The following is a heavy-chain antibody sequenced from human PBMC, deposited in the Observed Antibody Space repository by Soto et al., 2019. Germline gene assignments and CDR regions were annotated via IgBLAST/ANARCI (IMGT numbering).Heavy chain of an antibody. CDR1: GGSISSYY. Sequence: PSETLSLTCTFSGGSISSYYWSLIRQPPGKGLEWIGYIYYSGSTNYNPSLKSRVTISVDTSKNQFSLKLSSVTAADTAVYYCARSIVATTYYYYYYGMDVWGQGTTVTVSS. D-gene: IGHD5-12*01. J-gene: IGHJ6*02. CDR2: IYYSGST. V-gene: IGHV4-59*01. CDR3: ARSIVATTYYYYYYGMDV.